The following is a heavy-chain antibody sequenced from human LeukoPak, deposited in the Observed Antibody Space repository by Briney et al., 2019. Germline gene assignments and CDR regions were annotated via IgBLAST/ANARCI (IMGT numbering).Heavy chain of an antibody. CDR3: ARGYQSYYDFWSGYTPYYYYYGMDV. Sequence: GASVKVSCKASGYTFTSYDINWVRQATGQGLEWMGWMNPNSGNTGYAQKFQGRVTMTRNTSISTAYMELSRLRSEDTAVYYCARGYQSYYDFWSGYTPYYYYYGMDVWGQGTTVTVSS. CDR1: GYTFTSYD. CDR2: MNPNSGNT. D-gene: IGHD3-3*01. J-gene: IGHJ6*02. V-gene: IGHV1-8*01.